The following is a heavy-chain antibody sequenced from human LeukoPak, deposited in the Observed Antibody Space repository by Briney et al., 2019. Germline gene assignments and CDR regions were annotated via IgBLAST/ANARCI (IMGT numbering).Heavy chain of an antibody. V-gene: IGHV3-15*01. J-gene: IGHJ3*02. Sequence: GGSLRLSCAASGFTFSNAWMSWVRQAPGKGLEWVGGIKSKTDGGTTDYAAPVKGRFTISRDDSKNTLYLQMNSLKTEDTAVYYCTTDPTYGEYYAFDIWGQGTMVTVSS. CDR3: TTDPTYGEYYAFDI. CDR2: IKSKTDGGTT. D-gene: IGHD4-17*01. CDR1: GFTFSNAW.